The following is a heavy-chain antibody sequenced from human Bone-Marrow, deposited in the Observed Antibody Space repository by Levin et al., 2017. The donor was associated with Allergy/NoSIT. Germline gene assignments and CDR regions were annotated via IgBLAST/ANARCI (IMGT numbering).Heavy chain of an antibody. D-gene: IGHD3-10*01. Sequence: TSETLSLTCTVSGGSISSGGYYWSWIRQHPGKGLEWIGYIYYSGSTYYNPSLKSRVTISVDTSKNQFSLKLSSVTAADTAVYYCASLWFRDLDYWGQGTLVTVSS. CDR1: GGSISSGGYY. V-gene: IGHV4-31*03. CDR3: ASLWFRDLDY. CDR2: IYYSGST. J-gene: IGHJ4*02.